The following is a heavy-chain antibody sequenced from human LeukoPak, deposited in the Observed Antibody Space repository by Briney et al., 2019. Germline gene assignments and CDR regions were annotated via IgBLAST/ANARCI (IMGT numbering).Heavy chain of an antibody. D-gene: IGHD1-26*01. CDR2: IYYSGST. CDR3: ARLKWELPASRQGALDY. J-gene: IGHJ4*02. V-gene: IGHV4-39*07. Sequence: SETLSLTCTVSGGSISSYYWGWIRQPPGKGLEWIGSIYYSGSTYYNPSLKSRVTISVDTSKNQFSLKLSSVTAADTAVYYCARLKWELPASRQGALDYWGQGTLVTVSS. CDR1: GGSISSYY.